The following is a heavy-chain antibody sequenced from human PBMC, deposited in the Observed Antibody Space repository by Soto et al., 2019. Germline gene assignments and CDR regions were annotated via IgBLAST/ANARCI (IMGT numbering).Heavy chain of an antibody. CDR1: GDSVSSNSAA. CDR2: TYYRSKWYN. D-gene: IGHD6-19*01. CDR3: ARFLLGSGWKADHWFDP. J-gene: IGHJ5*02. Sequence: SQTLSLTCAISGDSVSSNSAAWNWIRQSPSRGLEWLGRTYYRSKWYNDYAVSVKSRITINPDTSKNQFSLQLNSVTPEDTAVYYCARFLLGSGWKADHWFDPWGQGTLVTVSS. V-gene: IGHV6-1*01.